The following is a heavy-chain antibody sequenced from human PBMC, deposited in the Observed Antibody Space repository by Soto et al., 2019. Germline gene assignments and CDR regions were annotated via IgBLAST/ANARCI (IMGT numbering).Heavy chain of an antibody. CDR2: ISSSSSYI. Sequence: LRLSCAASGFTFSSYSMNWVRHAPVKGLELVSSISSSSSYIYYADSVKGRFTISRDNAKNSLYLQMNSLRAEDTAVYYCASLGAADYYYYYGMDVWGQGTTVTVSS. CDR3: ASLGAADYYYYYGMDV. V-gene: IGHV3-21*01. D-gene: IGHD6-13*01. CDR1: GFTFSSYS. J-gene: IGHJ6*02.